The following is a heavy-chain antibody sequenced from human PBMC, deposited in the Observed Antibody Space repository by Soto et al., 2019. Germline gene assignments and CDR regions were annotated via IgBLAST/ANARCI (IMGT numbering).Heavy chain of an antibody. CDR1: GGCISSGGYY. CDR3: ATYSSYNWFDP. J-gene: IGHJ5*02. D-gene: IGHD4-4*01. CDR2: IYYSGST. Sequence: TLSLTCTVSGGCISSGGYYWSGIRQHPGKGLEWIGYIYYSGSTYYNPSLKSRVTISVDTSKNQFSLKLSSVTAADMAVYSCATYSSYNWFDPCGQRTLVTVSS. V-gene: IGHV4-31*03.